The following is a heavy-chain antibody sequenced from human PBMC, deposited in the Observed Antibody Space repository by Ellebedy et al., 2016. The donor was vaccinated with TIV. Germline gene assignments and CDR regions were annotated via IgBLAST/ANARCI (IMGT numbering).Heavy chain of an antibody. V-gene: IGHV3-7*01. Sequence: GESLKISCAASGFTFSNYWMSWVRQAPGKGLEWEANIKQDGSEKYYVDSVKGRFTISRDNAKNSLYLQMNSLRAEDTAVYYCARMPWGSGAVNWFDPWGQGTLVTVSS. CDR1: GFTFSNYW. CDR2: IKQDGSEK. J-gene: IGHJ5*02. CDR3: ARMPWGSGAVNWFDP. D-gene: IGHD3-10*01.